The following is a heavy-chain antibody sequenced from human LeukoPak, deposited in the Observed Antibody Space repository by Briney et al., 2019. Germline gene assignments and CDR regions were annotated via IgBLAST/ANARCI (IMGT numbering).Heavy chain of an antibody. CDR1: GGSISSGGYY. V-gene: IGHV4-31*03. J-gene: IGHJ6*03. Sequence: PSETLSLTCTVSGGSISSGGYYWSWIRQHPGKGLEWIGYIYYSGSTYYNPSLKSRVTISVDTSKNQFSLKLSSVTAADTAVYYCARDWPSYYMDVWGKGTTVTVSS. CDR3: ARDWPSYYMDV. CDR2: IYYSGST.